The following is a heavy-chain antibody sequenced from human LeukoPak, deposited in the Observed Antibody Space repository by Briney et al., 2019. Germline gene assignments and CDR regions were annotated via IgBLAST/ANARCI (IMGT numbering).Heavy chain of an antibody. J-gene: IGHJ3*02. D-gene: IGHD4-17*01. CDR1: GGTFSSYA. CDR2: IIPSNGVT. Sequence: ASVKVSCKASGGTFSSYAISWVRQAPGQGLEWMGGIIPSNGVTKYAQKFQDRVTMTRDTSISTAYMELNSLRSDDTAVYYCATFYGDYASGAFDIWGQGTMVTVSS. V-gene: IGHV1-2*02. CDR3: ATFYGDYASGAFDI.